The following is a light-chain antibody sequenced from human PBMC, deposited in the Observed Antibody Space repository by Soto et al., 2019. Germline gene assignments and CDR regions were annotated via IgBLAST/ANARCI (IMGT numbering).Light chain of an antibody. Sequence: DIQFTESPSSVSSSVRERFTITCRVSQGISSYLNWYRQKPGKVPKVLIYDASNLETGVPSRFSGSGSGTDFTFTISSLQPEDIATYYCQQYDNLPITFGQGTRLEIK. V-gene: IGKV1-33*01. CDR3: QQYDNLPIT. CDR2: DAS. CDR1: QGISSY. J-gene: IGKJ5*01.